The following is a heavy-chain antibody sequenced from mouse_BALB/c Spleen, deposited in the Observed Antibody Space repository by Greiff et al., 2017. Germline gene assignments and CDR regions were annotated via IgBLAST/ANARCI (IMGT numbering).Heavy chain of an antibody. D-gene: IGHD2-1*01. CDR1: GYTFTDYA. V-gene: IGHV1-67*01. J-gene: IGHJ1*01. CDR2: ISIYYDNT. Sequence: QVQLQQSGPELVRPGESVKISCKGSGYTFTDYAMHWVKQSHAKSLEWIGVISIYYDNTNYNQKFKGKATMTVDKSSSTAYMELARLTSEDSAIYYCAKTEPLYGNYWYFDVWGAGTTVTVSS. CDR3: AKTEPLYGNYWYFDV.